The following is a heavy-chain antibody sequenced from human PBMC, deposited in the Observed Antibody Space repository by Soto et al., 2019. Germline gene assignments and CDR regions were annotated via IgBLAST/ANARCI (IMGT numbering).Heavy chain of an antibody. D-gene: IGHD3-10*01. CDR3: ARVWGGAFDI. CDR2: IYYSGST. J-gene: IGHJ3*02. CDR1: GGSISSYY. Sequence: QVQLQESGPGLVKPSETLSLTCTVSGGSISSYYWSWIRQPPGKGLEWIGYIYYSGSTNYNPSLKSRVTISVDTSKNQCSLKLSSVTAADTAVYYCARVWGGAFDIWGQATMVTVSS. V-gene: IGHV4-59*01.